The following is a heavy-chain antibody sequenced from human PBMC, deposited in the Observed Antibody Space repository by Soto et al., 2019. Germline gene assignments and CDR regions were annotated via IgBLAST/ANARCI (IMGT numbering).Heavy chain of an antibody. CDR1: GGSISSSSYY. V-gene: IGHV4-39*01. J-gene: IGHJ6*02. CDR2: IYYSGRT. Sequence: QLQLQESGPGLVKPSETLSLTCTVSGGSISSSSYYWGWIRQPPGKGLEWIGSIYYSGRTYYNPQLKSRVTISVDTSKHQFSLKLRSVTAADTAVYYCASPPKGRDYYYGMDVWGQGTTVTVSS. CDR3: ASPPKGRDYYYGMDV.